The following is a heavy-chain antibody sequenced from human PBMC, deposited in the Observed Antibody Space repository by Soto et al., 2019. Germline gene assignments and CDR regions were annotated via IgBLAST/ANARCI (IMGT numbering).Heavy chain of an antibody. CDR1: VFPFKSYS. CDR2: ITVSSDTT. V-gene: IGHV3-23*01. CDR3: AKDGYSSSSWAFDC. Sequence: PGWSLRLSCASSVFPFKSYSLRWVRQAPGKGLEWVSGITVSSDTTSYADSVKGRFSISRDDSKNMLYLQMDSLRPEDTAIYYCAKDGYSSSSWAFDCWGQGIQVTVSS. J-gene: IGHJ4*02. D-gene: IGHD6-13*01.